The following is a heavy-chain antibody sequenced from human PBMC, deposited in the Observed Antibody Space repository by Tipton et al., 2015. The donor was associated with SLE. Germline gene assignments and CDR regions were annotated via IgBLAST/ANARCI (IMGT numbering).Heavy chain of an antibody. Sequence: TLSLTCPVSGGSITNHYWNWIRQPPGKGLEWIGYIHYSGTTHDNPSLKSRVTMSVDMSKNQFSLRLTSVTAADTAVYYCARTLGAIAHTVYDAFDIWGQGKMVTVSS. D-gene: IGHD1-26*01. CDR2: IHYSGTT. CDR3: ARTLGAIAHTVYDAFDI. J-gene: IGHJ3*02. CDR1: GGSITNHY. V-gene: IGHV4-59*11.